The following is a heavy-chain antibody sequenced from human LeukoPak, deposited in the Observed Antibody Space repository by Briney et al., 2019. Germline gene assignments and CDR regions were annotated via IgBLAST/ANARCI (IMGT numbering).Heavy chain of an antibody. V-gene: IGHV4-31*03. CDR1: GGSISSGGYY. CDR3: ARNRAGTDLDY. CDR2: IYYSGTT. D-gene: IGHD6-19*01. J-gene: IGHJ4*02. Sequence: KASETLSLTCTVSGGSISSGGYYWSWIRQHPGKGLEWIGYIYYSGTTYYSPSLKSRVIISVDTSKNQFSLKLSSVTAADTAIYYCARNRAGTDLDYWGQGTLVTVSS.